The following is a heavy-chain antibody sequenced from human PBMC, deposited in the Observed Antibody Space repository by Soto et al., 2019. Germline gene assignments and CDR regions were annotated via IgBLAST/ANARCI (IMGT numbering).Heavy chain of an antibody. CDR1: GYTFTSYD. J-gene: IGHJ4*02. Sequence: QVQLVQSGAEVKKPGASVKVSCKASGYTFTSYDINWVRQATGQGLEWMGWMNPNSGNTGYAQKLRGGLAVNRNTYIPTAYMAMSSLRSEDTAVYYCAREVAARLHSWGQGTLVTVSS. V-gene: IGHV1-8*01. CDR3: AREVAARLHS. CDR2: MNPNSGNT. D-gene: IGHD6-6*01.